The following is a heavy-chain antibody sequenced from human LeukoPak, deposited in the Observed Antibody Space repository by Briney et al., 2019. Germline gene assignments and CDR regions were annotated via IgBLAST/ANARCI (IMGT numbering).Heavy chain of an antibody. D-gene: IGHD2-2*01. Sequence: GASVKVSCKASGYTFTGYYMHWVRQAPGQGLEWMGWINPNSGGTNYAQKFQGRVTMTRDTSISTAYMELSRLRSDDTAVYYCARDCCPFLCSSTSCYPPFPEDNWFDPWGQGTLVTVPS. CDR2: INPNSGGT. CDR3: ARDCCPFLCSSTSCYPPFPEDNWFDP. J-gene: IGHJ5*02. CDR1: GYTFTGYY. V-gene: IGHV1-2*02.